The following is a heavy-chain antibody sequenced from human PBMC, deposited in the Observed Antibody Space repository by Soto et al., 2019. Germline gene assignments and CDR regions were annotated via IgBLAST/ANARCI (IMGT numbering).Heavy chain of an antibody. V-gene: IGHV3-23*01. D-gene: IGHD3-16*02. CDR1: GFTFSTYA. CDR2: ICDSGGCT. CDR3: ARVVPQSDY. Sequence: GGSLRLSCAASGFTFSTYALIWVRQAPGKGLEWVSAICDSGGCTYYADSVRGRFTISRDNSKNTLYLQMNSLRAEDSAVYYCARVVPQSDYWGQGTLVTVSS. J-gene: IGHJ4*02.